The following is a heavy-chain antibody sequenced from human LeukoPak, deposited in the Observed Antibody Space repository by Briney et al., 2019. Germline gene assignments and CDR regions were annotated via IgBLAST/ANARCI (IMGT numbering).Heavy chain of an antibody. CDR3: ARGRGGETNYYDSSGYYDNYMDV. CDR2: INHSGST. CDR1: GGSIIRSNYY. Sequence: SETLSLTCSVSGGSIIRSNYYWVWIRQPPGKGLEWIGEINHSGSTNYNPSLKSRVTISVDTSKNQFSLKLVSVTAGDTAVYYCARGRGGETNYYDSSGYYDNYMDVWGKGTTVTVSS. J-gene: IGHJ6*03. V-gene: IGHV4-39*07. D-gene: IGHD3-22*01.